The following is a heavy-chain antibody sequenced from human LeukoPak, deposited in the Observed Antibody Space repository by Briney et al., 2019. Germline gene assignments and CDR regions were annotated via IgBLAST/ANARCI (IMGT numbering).Heavy chain of an antibody. J-gene: IGHJ6*03. V-gene: IGHV1-69*05. CDR2: IIPIFGTA. Sequence: SVKVSCKASGGTFSSYAISWVRQAPGQGLEWMGGIIPIFGTANYAQKFQGRVTITTDESTSTAYMELSSLRSEDTAVYYCARTSFGNYYDSSGYPHYHYYYMDVWGKGTTVTVSS. CDR3: ARTSFGNYYDSSGYPHYHYYYMDV. CDR1: GGTFSSYA. D-gene: IGHD3-22*01.